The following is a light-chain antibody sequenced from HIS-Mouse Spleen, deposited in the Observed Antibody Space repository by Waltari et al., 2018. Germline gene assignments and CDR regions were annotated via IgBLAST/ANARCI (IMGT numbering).Light chain of an antibody. J-gene: IGLJ1*01. CDR1: SSDVVSYNR. Sequence: QSALTQPPSVSGSPGQSVTISCTGTSSDVVSYNRVSWYQHPPDRFSGSKSGNTASLTISGLQAEDEADYYCSPYTSSSTVFGTGTKVTVL. CDR3: SPYTSSSTV. V-gene: IGLV2-18*02.